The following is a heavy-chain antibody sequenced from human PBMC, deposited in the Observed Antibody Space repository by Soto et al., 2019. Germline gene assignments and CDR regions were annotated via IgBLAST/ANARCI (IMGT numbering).Heavy chain of an antibody. CDR1: GGSISSYY. V-gene: IGHV4-59*01. CDR3: ARESRDGYNYGRESYGMDV. CDR2: IYYSGST. J-gene: IGHJ6*02. Sequence: SETLSLTCTVSGGSISSYYWSWIRQPPGKGLEWIGYIYYSGSTNYNPSLKSRVTISVDTSKNQFSLKLSSVTAADTAVYYCARESRDGYNYGRESYGMDVWGQGTTVTSP. D-gene: IGHD5-12*01.